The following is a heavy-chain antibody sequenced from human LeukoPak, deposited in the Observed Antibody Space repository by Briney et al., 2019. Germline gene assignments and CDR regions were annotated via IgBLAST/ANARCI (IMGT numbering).Heavy chain of an antibody. Sequence: GSVKVSCKASGYTFTSYGISWVRQDPGQGLGGMGWISAYNGNTNYAKKIQGRITMTTDTSTSTAYMELRSLRSDDTAVYYCARVLSGVAYDAFDIWGQGTMVTVSS. CDR1: GYTFTSYG. J-gene: IGHJ3*02. CDR3: ARVLSGVAYDAFDI. CDR2: ISAYNGNT. D-gene: IGHD3-10*01. V-gene: IGHV1-18*01.